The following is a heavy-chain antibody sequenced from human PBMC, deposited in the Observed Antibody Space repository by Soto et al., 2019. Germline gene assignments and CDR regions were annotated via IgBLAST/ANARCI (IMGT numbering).Heavy chain of an antibody. V-gene: IGHV1-69*01. Sequence: QVQLVQSGAEVKKPGSSVKVSCKASGGTFSSYAISWVRQAPGQGLEWMGGIIPIFGTANYAQKFQGRVTITADESTSTAYMELSSLRSEDTAVYYCARGSTMVRGVIINGPFDYWGQGTLVTVSS. CDR1: GGTFSSYA. CDR2: IIPIFGTA. J-gene: IGHJ4*02. D-gene: IGHD3-10*01. CDR3: ARGSTMVRGVIINGPFDY.